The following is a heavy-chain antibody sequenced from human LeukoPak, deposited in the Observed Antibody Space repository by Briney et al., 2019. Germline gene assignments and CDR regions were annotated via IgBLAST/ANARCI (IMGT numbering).Heavy chain of an antibody. Sequence: SDTLSLTCAVSGYSISSNNWWGCIRQPPGKGLEWIGYIYYSGSTYYNPSLKSRLTMSVDTSKNQFSLKLSSVTAVDTAVYYCARNLGRRYFDLWGRGTLVTVSS. CDR3: ARNLGRRYFDL. CDR1: GYSISSNNW. CDR2: IYYSGST. V-gene: IGHV4-28*01. D-gene: IGHD3-16*01. J-gene: IGHJ2*01.